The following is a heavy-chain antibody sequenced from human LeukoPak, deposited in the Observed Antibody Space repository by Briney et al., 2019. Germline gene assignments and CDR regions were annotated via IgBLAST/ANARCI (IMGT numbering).Heavy chain of an antibody. Sequence: GGSLRLSCAASGFTVSSNYMSWVRQAPGKGLEWVSVIYSGGSTYYADSVKGRFTISRDNSKNTLYLQMNSLRAEDTAVYHCARKKYSSSLYFDYWGQGTLVTVSS. CDR2: IYSGGST. J-gene: IGHJ4*02. V-gene: IGHV3-53*01. D-gene: IGHD6-6*01. CDR3: ARKKYSSSLYFDY. CDR1: GFTVSSNY.